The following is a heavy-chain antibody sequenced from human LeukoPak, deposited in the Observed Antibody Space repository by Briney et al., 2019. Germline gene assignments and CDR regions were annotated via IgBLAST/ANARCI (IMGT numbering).Heavy chain of an antibody. V-gene: IGHV1-24*01. CDR3: AKIAHYGAYSDY. D-gene: IGHD4-17*01. CDR1: GYTLTELS. J-gene: IGHJ4*02. Sequence: ASVTVSCKVSGYTLTELSIHWVRQAPGKGLEWMGGINPKDGETIYAQKFQGRVTMTEDTSTDTAYMERSSLRSEDTAVYYCAKIAHYGAYSDYWGQGTLVTVSS. CDR2: INPKDGET.